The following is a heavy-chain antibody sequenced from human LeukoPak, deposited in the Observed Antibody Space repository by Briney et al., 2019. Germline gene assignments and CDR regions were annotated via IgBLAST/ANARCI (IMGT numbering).Heavy chain of an antibody. V-gene: IGHV3-21*01. CDR1: RFTFSTYT. Sequence: GGSLRLSCAASRFTFSTYTMNWVRQAPGKGLEWVSSISSSSSYIYYADSVKGRFTISRDNAKNSLYLQMNSLRAEDTAVYYCATDGQSSGWYGFDYWGQGTLVTVSS. CDR3: ATDGQSSGWYGFDY. D-gene: IGHD6-19*01. J-gene: IGHJ4*02. CDR2: ISSSSSYI.